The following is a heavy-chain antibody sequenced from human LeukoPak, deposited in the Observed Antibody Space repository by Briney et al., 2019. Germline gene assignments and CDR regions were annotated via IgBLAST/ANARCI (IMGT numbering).Heavy chain of an antibody. J-gene: IGHJ4*02. CDR1: GYSISSGYY. CDR2: IYHSGST. D-gene: IGHD3-22*01. Sequence: SETLSLTCTVSGYSISSGYYWGWIRQPPGKGLEWIGSIYHSGSTYYNPSLKSRVTISVATSKNRFSLKLSSVTAADTAVYYCARSNSNGYYDSSGYYYSDYWGQGTLVTVSS. V-gene: IGHV4-38-2*02. CDR3: ARSNSNGYYDSSGYYYSDY.